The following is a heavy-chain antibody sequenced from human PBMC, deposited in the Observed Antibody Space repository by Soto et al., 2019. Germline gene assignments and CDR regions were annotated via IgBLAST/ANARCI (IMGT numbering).Heavy chain of an antibody. CDR1: YDTFSRYA. J-gene: IGHJ6*02. Sequence: KXSCKASYDTFSRYAISWVRQAPGQVLEWMGGIIPIFGTANYAQKFQGRVTITADKSTSTAYMELSSLRSEDTAVYYCARDLGYTYYDFWEPYYYYGMDVWGQGTTVTVSS. D-gene: IGHD3-3*01. CDR2: IIPIFGTA. CDR3: ARDLGYTYYDFWEPYYYYGMDV. V-gene: IGHV1-69*06.